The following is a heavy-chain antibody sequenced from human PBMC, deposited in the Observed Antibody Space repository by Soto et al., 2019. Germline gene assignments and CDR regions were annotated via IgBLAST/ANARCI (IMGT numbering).Heavy chain of an antibody. Sequence: VGSLRLSCAASGFTFSSYAMSWVRQAPGKGLEWVSAISGSGGSTYYADSVKGRFTISRDNAKNSLYLEMNSLRAEDTAVYYCARESEDLTSNFDYWGQGTLVTVSS. CDR2: ISGSGGST. CDR3: ARESEDLTSNFDY. J-gene: IGHJ4*02. V-gene: IGHV3-23*01. CDR1: GFTFSSYA.